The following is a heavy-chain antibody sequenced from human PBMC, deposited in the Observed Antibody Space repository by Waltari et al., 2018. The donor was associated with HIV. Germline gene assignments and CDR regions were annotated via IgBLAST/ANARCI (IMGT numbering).Heavy chain of an antibody. V-gene: IGHV1-69*01. CDR1: GGTFSSYA. Sequence: QVQLVQSGAEVKKPGSSVKVSCKASGGTFSSYAISWVRQATGQGLEWMGGIIPIFGTANYAQKFQGRVTITADESTSTAYMELSSLRSEDTAVYYCAAKYYYGSETYYYGMDVWGQGTTVTVSS. J-gene: IGHJ6*02. CDR2: IIPIFGTA. D-gene: IGHD3-10*01. CDR3: AAKYYYGSETYYYGMDV.